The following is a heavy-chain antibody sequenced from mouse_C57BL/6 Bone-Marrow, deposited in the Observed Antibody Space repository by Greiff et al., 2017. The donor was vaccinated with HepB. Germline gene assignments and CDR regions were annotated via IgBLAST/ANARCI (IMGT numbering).Heavy chain of an antibody. J-gene: IGHJ3*01. CDR3: ARHVDYWAWFAY. CDR2: INIDGGST. V-gene: IGHV5-2*01. Sequence: EVQGVEPGGGLVQPGESLKLSCESNEYEFPSHDMSWVRKTPEKRLELVAVINIDGGSTYYPDTMERRFIISRDNTKKTLYLQMSSLRSEDTALYYCARHVDYWAWFAYWGQGTLVTVSA. CDR1: EYEFPSHD. D-gene: IGHD2-13*01.